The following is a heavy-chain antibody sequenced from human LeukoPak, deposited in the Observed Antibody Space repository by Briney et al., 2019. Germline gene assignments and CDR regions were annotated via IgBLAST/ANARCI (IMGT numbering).Heavy chain of an antibody. CDR2: ISGYDGRT. J-gene: IGHJ4*02. D-gene: IGHD2-8*02. Sequence: GGSLRLSFAASGSPFSSYAMSWFRQPPGPGRERASAISGYDGRTYYSDSVKGRFTISRDNSRNTLYLQMNSLRAEDTAVYYCARFASGPECTAGKCPFDLWGQGALVSVSS. V-gene: IGHV3-23*01. CDR3: ARFASGPECTAGKCPFDL. CDR1: GSPFSSYA.